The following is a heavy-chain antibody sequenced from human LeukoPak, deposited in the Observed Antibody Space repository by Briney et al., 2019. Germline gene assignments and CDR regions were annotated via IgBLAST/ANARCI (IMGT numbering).Heavy chain of an antibody. CDR3: ARRLVGFDY. D-gene: IGHD2-15*01. CDR1: GYSFSSYW. CDR2: IYPGDSDT. V-gene: IGHV5-51*01. Sequence: GESLKISCKGSGYSFSSYWIAWVRQMPGKGLEWMGIIYPGDSDTKYSPSFQGQVTFSADNSINTAYLQWNSLKASDSAMYYCARRLVGFDYWGQGTLVTVSS. J-gene: IGHJ4*02.